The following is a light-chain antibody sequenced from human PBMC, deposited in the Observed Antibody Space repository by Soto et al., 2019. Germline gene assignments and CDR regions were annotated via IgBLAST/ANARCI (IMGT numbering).Light chain of an antibody. J-gene: IGKJ1*01. Sequence: EIVLTQSPATLSLSPGDRATLSCRASQNINSYLAWYQHKPGQAPRLLIYDASNRATGIPARFSGSGSGTDFTLTISTLEPEDFAVYYCQQRSNGPWTFGQGTKVDIK. CDR2: DAS. CDR1: QNINSY. CDR3: QQRSNGPWT. V-gene: IGKV3-11*01.